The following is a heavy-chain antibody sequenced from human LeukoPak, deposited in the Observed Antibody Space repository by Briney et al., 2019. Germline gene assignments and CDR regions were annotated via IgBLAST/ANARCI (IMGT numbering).Heavy chain of an antibody. D-gene: IGHD3-22*01. J-gene: IGHJ4*02. V-gene: IGHV3-15*01. CDR1: GFTSSSYA. CDR3: TMTSYYYRY. CDR2: IKSKTDGGTI. Sequence: PGGSLRLSCAASGFTSSSYAMRWVRQAPGKGLEWVGRIKSKTDGGTIDYAAPVKGRFTISRDDSKNTLYLQMNSLKGEDTAVYYCTMTSYYYRYWGQGTLVTVSS.